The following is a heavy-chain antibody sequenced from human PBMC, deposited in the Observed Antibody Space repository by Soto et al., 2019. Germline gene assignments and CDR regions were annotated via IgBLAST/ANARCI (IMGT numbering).Heavy chain of an antibody. J-gene: IGHJ5*02. CDR3: GSVRPSGYVLS. V-gene: IGHV4-59*01. D-gene: IGHD6-25*01. CDR2: VYLSGNT. Sequence: SETLSLTCTVSGGSLSSYYWTWIRQSPGKGLEWIGYVYLSGNTNYNPSLKSRVTISIDTSKNQFSLRLASVTAADTAFYYCGSVRPSGYVLSWGQGTLVTVSS. CDR1: GGSLSSYY.